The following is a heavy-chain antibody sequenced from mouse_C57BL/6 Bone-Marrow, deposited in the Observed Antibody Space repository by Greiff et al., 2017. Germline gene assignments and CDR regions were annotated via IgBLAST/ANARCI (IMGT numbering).Heavy chain of an antibody. CDR3: ASRAFLRYFDV. V-gene: IGHV1-64*01. CDR1: GYTFTSYW. CDR2: IHPNSGST. J-gene: IGHJ1*03. D-gene: IGHD3-1*01. Sequence: QVQLQQPGAELVKPGASVKLSCKASGYTFTSYWMHWVKQRPGQGLEWIGMIHPNSGSTNYNEKFKSKATLTVDKSSSTAYMQLSSLTSEDSAVSYCASRAFLRYFDVWGTGTTVTVSS.